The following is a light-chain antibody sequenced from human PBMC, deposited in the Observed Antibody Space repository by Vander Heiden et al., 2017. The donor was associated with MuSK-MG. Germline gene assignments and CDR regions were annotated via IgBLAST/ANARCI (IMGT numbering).Light chain of an antibody. V-gene: IGKV3-11*01. J-gene: IGKJ4*01. Sequence: EIVLTQSPGTLSLSPGERATLSCRASQSVSSNLGWYQQKPGQAPRLLIYDASKRATGIPARFSGSGSGTDFKLIISRLEPEDFAVYYFQHRSNWQAFGGGTKVEIK. CDR1: QSVSSN. CDR3: QHRSNWQA. CDR2: DAS.